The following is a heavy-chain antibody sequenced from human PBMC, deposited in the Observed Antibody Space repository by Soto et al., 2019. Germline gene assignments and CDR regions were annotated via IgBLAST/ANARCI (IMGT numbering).Heavy chain of an antibody. CDR3: ARDPLYCSSTSCYYYYYGMDV. CDR1: GYTFTSYA. J-gene: IGHJ6*02. CDR2: INAGNGNT. D-gene: IGHD2-2*01. V-gene: IGHV1-3*01. Sequence: GASVKVSCKASGYTFTSYAMHWVRQAPGQRLEWMGWINAGNGNTKYSQKIQSRVTITRDTSASTAYMGLSSLRSEDTAVYYCARDPLYCSSTSCYYYYYGMDVWG.